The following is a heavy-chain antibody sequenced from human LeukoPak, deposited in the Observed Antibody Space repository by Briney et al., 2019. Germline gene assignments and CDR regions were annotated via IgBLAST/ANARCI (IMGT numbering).Heavy chain of an antibody. CDR3: ARHDKNGGNLDAFDI. CDR2: IYHSGST. V-gene: IGHV4-38-2*01. CDR1: GYSISSGYY. Sequence: SETLSLTCAVSGYSISSGYYWGWIRQPPGKGLEWIGSIYHSGSTYYNPSLKSRVTISVDTSKNQFSLKLSSVTAADTAVYYCARHDKNGGNLDAFDIWGQGTMVTVSS. D-gene: IGHD4-23*01. J-gene: IGHJ3*02.